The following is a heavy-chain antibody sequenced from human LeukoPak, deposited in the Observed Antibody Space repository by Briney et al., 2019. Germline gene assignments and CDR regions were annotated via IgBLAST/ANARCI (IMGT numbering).Heavy chain of an antibody. CDR2: IYHSGST. Sequence: SETLSLTCAVSGYSISSGYYWGWIRQPPGKGLEWIRSIYHSGSTYYNPSLKSRVTISVDTSKNQFSLKLSSVTAADTAVYYCARHGIECSSTNCYWATVRYWGQGTLVTVSS. D-gene: IGHD2-2*01. J-gene: IGHJ4*02. CDR1: GYSISSGYY. CDR3: ARHGIECSSTNCYWATVRY. V-gene: IGHV4-38-2*01.